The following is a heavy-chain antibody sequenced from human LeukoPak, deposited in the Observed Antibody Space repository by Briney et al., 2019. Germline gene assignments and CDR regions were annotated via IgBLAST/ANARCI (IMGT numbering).Heavy chain of an antibody. CDR1: GGSFSGYY. Sequence: NPSETLSLTCAVYGGSFSGYYWSWIRQPPGKGLEWIGEINHSGSTNYNPSLKSRVTISVDTSKNQFSLKLSSVTAADTAVYYCARESRAYYYDSSGYSIIYYYYGMDVWGQGTTVTVSS. CDR2: INHSGST. D-gene: IGHD3-22*01. V-gene: IGHV4-34*01. J-gene: IGHJ6*02. CDR3: ARESRAYYYDSSGYSIIYYYYGMDV.